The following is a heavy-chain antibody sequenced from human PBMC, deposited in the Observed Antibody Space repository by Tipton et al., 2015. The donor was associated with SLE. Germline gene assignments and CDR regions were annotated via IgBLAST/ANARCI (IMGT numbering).Heavy chain of an antibody. D-gene: IGHD6-19*01. CDR3: ARDGIAVSGRGYFDC. CDR1: GGSISSSSYY. J-gene: IGHJ4*02. CDR2: IYYSGST. Sequence: TLSLTCTVSGGSISSSSYYWGWTRQPPGKGLEWIGSIYYSGSTYYNPSLKSRVTISVDTSKNQFSLKLSSVTAADTAVYYCARDGIAVSGRGYFDCWGQGILVTVSS. V-gene: IGHV4-39*07.